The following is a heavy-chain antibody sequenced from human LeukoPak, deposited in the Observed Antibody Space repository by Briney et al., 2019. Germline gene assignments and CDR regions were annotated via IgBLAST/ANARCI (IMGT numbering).Heavy chain of an antibody. CDR3: ARDITVTSSPYCFDH. V-gene: IGHV3-7*01. CDR2: IKKDGSEK. D-gene: IGHD4-17*01. J-gene: IGHJ4*02. Sequence: GGSLRLSCAASGFTFSSYWMSWVRQAPGKGLEWVANIKKDGSEKYYVDSVKGRFTISRDNAKNSLYLQMNSLRAEDTAVYYCARDITVTSSPYCFDHWGQGTLVTVSS. CDR1: GFTFSSYW.